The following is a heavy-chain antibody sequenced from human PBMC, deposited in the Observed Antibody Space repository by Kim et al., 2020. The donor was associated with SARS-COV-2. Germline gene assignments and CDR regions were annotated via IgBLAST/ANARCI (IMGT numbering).Heavy chain of an antibody. J-gene: IGHJ3*02. Sequence: YYSPSLQSRVAMSVDTSKKQISLRLSSVTAADMAVYYCARKVVSGWYNFDMWGQGRMVTVSA. D-gene: IGHD6-13*01. V-gene: IGHV4-30-2*04. CDR3: ARKVVSGWYNFDM.